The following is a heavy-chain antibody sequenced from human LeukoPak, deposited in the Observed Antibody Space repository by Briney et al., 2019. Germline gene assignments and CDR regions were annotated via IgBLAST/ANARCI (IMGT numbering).Heavy chain of an antibody. D-gene: IGHD3-10*01. Sequence: GGSLRLSCAASGFTVSSNYMSWVRQAPGKGLEWVSVIYSGGSTYYADSVKGRFTISRDNSKNTLYLQMNSLRAEDTAVYYCARARAHYYGSGSYGYYFDYWGQGTLVTVSS. J-gene: IGHJ4*02. CDR3: ARARAHYYGSGSYGYYFDY. CDR2: IYSGGST. V-gene: IGHV3-66*01. CDR1: GFTVSSNY.